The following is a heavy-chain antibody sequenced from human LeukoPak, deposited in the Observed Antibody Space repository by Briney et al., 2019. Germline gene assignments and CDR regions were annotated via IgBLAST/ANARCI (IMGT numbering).Heavy chain of an antibody. D-gene: IGHD2-21*01. V-gene: IGHV4-59*01. CDR1: GGSISSYY. Sequence: SETLSLTCTVSGGSISSYYWSWIRQPPGKGLEWIGYIYYSGSTNYNPSLKSRVTISVDTSKNQFSLKLSSVTAADTAVYYCARDHMTYFDYWGQGTLVTVSS. CDR2: IYYSGST. CDR3: ARDHMTYFDY. J-gene: IGHJ4*02.